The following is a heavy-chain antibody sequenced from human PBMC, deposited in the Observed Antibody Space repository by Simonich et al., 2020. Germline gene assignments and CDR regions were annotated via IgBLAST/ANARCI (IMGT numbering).Heavy chain of an antibody. D-gene: IGHD6-6*01. CDR2: FYYSGST. CDR3: ARWAYSSSYFDY. CDR1: GGSISSSSYY. J-gene: IGHJ4*02. Sequence: QLQLQESGPGLVKPSETLSLTCTVSGGSISSSSYYCGWIRQPPGKGLEWSGSFYYSGSTYYNPSLKSRVTISVDTSKNQFSLKLSSVTAADTAVYYCARWAYSSSYFDYWGQGTLVTVSS. V-gene: IGHV4-39*01.